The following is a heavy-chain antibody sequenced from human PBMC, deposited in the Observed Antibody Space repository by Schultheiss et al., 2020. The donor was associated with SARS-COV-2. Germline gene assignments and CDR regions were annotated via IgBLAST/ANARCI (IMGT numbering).Heavy chain of an antibody. CDR3: ATHGRTISGGMDV. V-gene: IGHV3-48*04. D-gene: IGHD3-3*01. Sequence: GGSLRLSCAASGFTFSSYSMNWVRQAPGKGMEWVSYISSSSSTIYYADSVKGRFTISRDNAKNSLYLQMNSLRAEDTAVYYCATHGRTISGGMDVWGQGTTVTGSS. CDR1: GFTFSSYS. J-gene: IGHJ6*02. CDR2: ISSSSSTI.